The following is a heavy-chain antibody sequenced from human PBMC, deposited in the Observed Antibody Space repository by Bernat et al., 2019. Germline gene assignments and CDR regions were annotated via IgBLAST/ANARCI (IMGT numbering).Heavy chain of an antibody. D-gene: IGHD3-9*01. V-gene: IGHV5-51*03. Sequence: EVQLVQSGAEVKKPGESLKISCKGSGYSFTSYWIGWVRQMPGKGLEWMGIIYPGDSDTRYSPSFQGQVTISADKSISTAYLQWSSLKASDTAMYYCARLDTSSNVLRYFDWLLGIDPWGQGTLVTVSS. CDR2: IYPGDSDT. J-gene: IGHJ5*02. CDR1: GYSFTSYW. CDR3: ARLDTSSNVLRYFDWLLGIDP.